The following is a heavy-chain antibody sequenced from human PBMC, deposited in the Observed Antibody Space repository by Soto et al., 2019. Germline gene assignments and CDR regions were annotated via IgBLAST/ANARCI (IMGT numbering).Heavy chain of an antibody. D-gene: IGHD3-16*01. CDR2: TYYNSKWYS. CDR3: AREGPVSSLDY. J-gene: IGHJ4*02. V-gene: IGHV6-1*01. Sequence: QVQLQQSGPGLVKPSQTLSLTCAISGDSVSSNSAAWVWIRQSPSRGLEWLGRTYYNSKWYSDYAVSVKSRITINPDTSNNQCSLQPNSVTPEDTALYYCAREGPVSSLDYWGQGTPVTVSS. CDR1: GDSVSSNSAA.